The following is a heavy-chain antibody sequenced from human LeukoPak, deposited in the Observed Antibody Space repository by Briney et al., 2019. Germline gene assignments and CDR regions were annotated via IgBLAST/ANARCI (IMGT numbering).Heavy chain of an antibody. Sequence: GGSLRLSCAASGFTISDYYMSWIRQAPGKGLEWVSYISSSSYTNYADSVKGRFTISRDNAKNSLYLQMNSLRAEDTAVYYCARDMGHGSGGSCYDYWGQGTLVTVSS. CDR2: ISSSSYT. CDR3: ARDMGHGSGGSCYDY. J-gene: IGHJ4*02. D-gene: IGHD2-15*01. V-gene: IGHV3-11*06. CDR1: GFTISDYY.